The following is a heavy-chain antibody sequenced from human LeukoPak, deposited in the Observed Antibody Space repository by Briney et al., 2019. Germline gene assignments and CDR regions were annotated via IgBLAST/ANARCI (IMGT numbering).Heavy chain of an antibody. D-gene: IGHD3-10*01. V-gene: IGHV3-74*01. J-gene: IGHJ5*02. CDR3: ARDYYGSGSYWDWFDP. Sequence: GGSLRLSCAASGFTFSSYWMHWVRQAPGKGLVWVSRVNTDGSTPTYADSVKGRFTISRDNAKNSLYLQMNSLRAEDTAVYYCARDYYGSGSYWDWFDPWGQGTLVTVSS. CDR2: VNTDGSTP. CDR1: GFTFSSYW.